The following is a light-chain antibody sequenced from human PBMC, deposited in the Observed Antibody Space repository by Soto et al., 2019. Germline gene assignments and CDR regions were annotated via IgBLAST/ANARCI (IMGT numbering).Light chain of an antibody. J-gene: IGLJ1*01. CDR3: GTWDSSLRLYV. CDR2: DNN. Sequence: QSVLTQPPSVSAAPGQKVTISCSVSSSNIGNNYVSWYQQLPGTAPKLLIYDNNKRPSGIPDRFSGSKSGTSATLGITGLQTGDEADYYCGTWDSSLRLYVFGTGTKVTVL. CDR1: SSNIGNNY. V-gene: IGLV1-51*01.